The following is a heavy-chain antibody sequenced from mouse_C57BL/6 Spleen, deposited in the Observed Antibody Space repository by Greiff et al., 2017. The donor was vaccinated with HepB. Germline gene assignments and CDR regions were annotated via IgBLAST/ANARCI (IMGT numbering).Heavy chain of an antibody. CDR1: GYTFTSYW. D-gene: IGHD1-1*01. Sequence: QVQLQQPGAELVKPGASVKLSCKASGYTFTSYWMQWVKQRPGQGLEWIGGIDPSDSYTNYNQKFKGKATLTVDTSSSTAYMQLSSLTSEDSAVYYCARKYYGSSYGYFDVWGTGTTVTVSS. CDR3: ARKYYGSSYGYFDV. V-gene: IGHV1-50*01. J-gene: IGHJ1*03. CDR2: IDPSDSYT.